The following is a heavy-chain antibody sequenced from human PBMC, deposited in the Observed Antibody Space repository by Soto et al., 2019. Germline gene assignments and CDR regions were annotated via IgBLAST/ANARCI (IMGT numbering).Heavy chain of an antibody. CDR3: ARRLDAADDYYDSSGYSGFDP. D-gene: IGHD3-22*01. Sequence: GASLKVSCKPSESTFSRYAISWVRQAPGQGLEWMGGIIPIFGTANYAQKFQGRVTITADESTSTAYMELSSLRAEDTGVYYCARRLDAADDYYDSSGYSGFDPWGQGTLVTVSS. CDR1: ESTFSRYA. CDR2: IIPIFGTA. J-gene: IGHJ5*02. V-gene: IGHV1-69*13.